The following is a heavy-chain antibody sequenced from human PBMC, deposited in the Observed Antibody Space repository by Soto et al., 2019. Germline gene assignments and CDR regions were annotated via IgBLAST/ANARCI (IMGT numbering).Heavy chain of an antibody. V-gene: IGHV4-34*01. CDR1: GGSFSGYY. J-gene: IGHJ4*02. D-gene: IGHD3-16*01. CDR2: INHSGST. Sequence: SGTLSLTCAVYGGSFSGYYWSWIRQPPGKGLEWIGEINHSGSTNYNPSLKSRVTISVDTSKNQFSLKLSSVTAADTAVYYCARIWGYTFDYWGQGTLVTVSS. CDR3: ARIWGYTFDY.